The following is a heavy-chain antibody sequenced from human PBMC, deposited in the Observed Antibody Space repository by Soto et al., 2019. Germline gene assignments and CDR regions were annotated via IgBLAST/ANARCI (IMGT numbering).Heavy chain of an antibody. Sequence: VKVSCKASGGTFSSYAISWVRQAPGQGLEWMGGIIPIFGTANYAQKFQGRVTITADESTSTAYMELSSLRSEDTAVYYCARAEVPRVAVRGVIITSNYYYYYYGMDVWGQGTTVTVSS. CDR3: ARAEVPRVAVRGVIITSNYYYYYYGMDV. D-gene: IGHD3-10*01. V-gene: IGHV1-69*13. CDR1: GGTFSSYA. CDR2: IIPIFGTA. J-gene: IGHJ6*02.